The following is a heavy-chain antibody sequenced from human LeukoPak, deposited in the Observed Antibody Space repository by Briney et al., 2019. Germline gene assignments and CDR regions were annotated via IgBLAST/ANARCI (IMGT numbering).Heavy chain of an antibody. V-gene: IGHV4-4*07. Sequence: SETLSLTCTVSGGSINNYYWSWTRQPAGKGLEWIGRIYTRGSTNYNPSLKSRVTMSVDTSKNQFSLKLSSVTAADTAVYYCARGRYCSADICSGGDAFDIWGQGTMVSVSP. CDR3: ARGRYCSADICSGGDAFDI. J-gene: IGHJ3*02. D-gene: IGHD2-15*01. CDR2: IYTRGST. CDR1: GGSINNYY.